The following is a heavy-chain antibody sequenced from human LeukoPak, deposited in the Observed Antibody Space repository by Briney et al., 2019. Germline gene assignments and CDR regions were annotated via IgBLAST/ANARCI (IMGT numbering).Heavy chain of an antibody. Sequence: SETLSLTCTVSDGSINTYYWSWIRQPAGKGLEWIGSIYYSGNTYYNASLKSQVSISIDTSKNQFSLRLSTVTAADTAVYFCARGRVSSSTWYSTYYYYFYMDVWGKGTTVTVS. J-gene: IGHJ6*03. D-gene: IGHD6-13*01. CDR1: DGSINTYY. CDR2: IYYSGNT. V-gene: IGHV4-4*07. CDR3: ARGRVSSSTWYSTYYYYFYMDV.